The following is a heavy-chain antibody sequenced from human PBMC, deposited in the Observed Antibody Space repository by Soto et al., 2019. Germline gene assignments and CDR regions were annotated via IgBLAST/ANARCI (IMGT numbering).Heavy chain of an antibody. Sequence: QVQLQESGPGLVKPSETLSLTCTVSGGSISSYYWSWIRQPPGKGLEWIVYIYYSGSTNYNPSLKSRVTISVDTSKNQFSLKLSSVTAADTAVYYCARVRYSSSWYDFDYWGQGTLVTVSS. D-gene: IGHD6-13*01. J-gene: IGHJ4*02. CDR3: ARVRYSSSWYDFDY. CDR1: GGSISSYY. CDR2: IYYSGST. V-gene: IGHV4-59*01.